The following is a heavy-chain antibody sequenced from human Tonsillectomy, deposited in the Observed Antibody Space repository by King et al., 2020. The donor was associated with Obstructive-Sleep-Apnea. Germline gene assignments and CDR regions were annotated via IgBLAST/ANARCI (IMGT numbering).Heavy chain of an antibody. D-gene: IGHD1-26*01. CDR2: IYYSGST. CDR3: ARGVGAYSDYFDY. J-gene: IGHJ4*02. Sequence: QLQESGPGLVKPSQTLSLTCTVSGGSISSGGYYWSWIRQHPGKGLEWIGYIYYSGSTYYNPSLKSRVTISVDTSKNQFSLKLSSVTAAVTAVYYCARGVGAYSDYFDYWGQGTLVTVSS. V-gene: IGHV4-31*03. CDR1: GGSISSGGYY.